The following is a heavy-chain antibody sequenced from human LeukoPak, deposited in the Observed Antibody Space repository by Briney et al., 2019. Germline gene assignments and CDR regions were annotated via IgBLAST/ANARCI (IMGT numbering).Heavy chain of an antibody. CDR2: IRSKANSYAT. J-gene: IGHJ4*02. CDR3: TAGYCSGGSCLGEDY. CDR1: GFTFSGSA. V-gene: IGHV3-73*01. D-gene: IGHD2-15*01. Sequence: GGSLRLSCAASGFTFSGSAMHWVRQASGKGLEWVGRIRSKANSYATAYAASVKGRFTISRDDSKNTAYLQMNSLKTEDTAVYYCTAGYCSGGSCLGEDYWGQGTLVTVSS.